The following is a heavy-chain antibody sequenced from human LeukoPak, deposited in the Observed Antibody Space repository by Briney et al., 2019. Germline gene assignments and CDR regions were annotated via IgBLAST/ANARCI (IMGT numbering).Heavy chain of an antibody. CDR3: AKDGSSSWYYFDY. Sequence: GGSLRLSCAASGFTFSSYGMHWVRQAPGKGLEWVAVISYDGSSKYYADSVKGRFTMSRDNSKNTLYLHMNSLRAEDTALYFCAKDGSSSWYYFDYWGQGTLVTVSS. CDR2: ISYDGSSK. V-gene: IGHV3-30*18. J-gene: IGHJ4*02. D-gene: IGHD6-13*01. CDR1: GFTFSSYG.